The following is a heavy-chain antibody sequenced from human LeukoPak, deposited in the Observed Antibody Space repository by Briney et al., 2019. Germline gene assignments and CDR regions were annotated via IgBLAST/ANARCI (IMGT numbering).Heavy chain of an antibody. V-gene: IGHV3-23*01. J-gene: IGHJ3*02. CDR2: ISGSGGST. Sequence: SGGSLRLSCAASGFTFSSYAMSWVRQAPGKGLEWVSAISGSGGSTYYADSVKGRFTISRDNSENTLYLQMNSLRAEDTAVYYCAKDMYYDFWSGYSDAFDIWGQGTMVTVSS. D-gene: IGHD3-3*01. CDR3: AKDMYYDFWSGYSDAFDI. CDR1: GFTFSSYA.